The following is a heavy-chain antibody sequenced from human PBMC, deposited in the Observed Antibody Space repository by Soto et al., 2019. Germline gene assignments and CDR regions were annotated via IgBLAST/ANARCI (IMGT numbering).Heavy chain of an antibody. D-gene: IGHD2-2*01. J-gene: IGHJ3*02. CDR3: AKDLRLPRLSYQLYAFDI. CDR2: ISGSGGST. CDR1: GFTFSSYA. V-gene: IGHV3-23*01. Sequence: EVQLLESGGGLVQPGGSLRLSCAASGFTFSSYAMSWVRQAPGKGLEWVSAISGSGGSTYYADSVKGRFTISRDNSKNTLYLQMNSLRAEDTAVYYCAKDLRLPRLSYQLYAFDIWGQGTMVTVSS.